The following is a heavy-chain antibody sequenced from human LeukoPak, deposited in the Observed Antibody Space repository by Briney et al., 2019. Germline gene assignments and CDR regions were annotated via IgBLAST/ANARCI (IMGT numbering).Heavy chain of an antibody. V-gene: IGHV4-38-2*02. CDR1: GYSISSGYY. Sequence: SETLSLTCTVSGYSISSGYYWGWIRQPPGKGLEWIGSLYHTGSTYYNPSLKGRVTISVDTSKNQFSLKLSSVTAADTAVYYCARGLRWQQFSSGQNWFDPWGQGTLVTVSS. D-gene: IGHD5-24*01. CDR2: LYHTGST. CDR3: ARGLRWQQFSSGQNWFDP. J-gene: IGHJ5*02.